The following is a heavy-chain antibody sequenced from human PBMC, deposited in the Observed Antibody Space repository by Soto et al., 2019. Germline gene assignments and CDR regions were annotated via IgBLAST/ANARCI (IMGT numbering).Heavy chain of an antibody. J-gene: IGHJ6*02. CDR2: IIHSEST. Sequence: SEPLSLTCAVYGGSFSAYYWSWVRQPPGKGLEWIGEIIHSESTKYNPSLKSRVTISVDTSKNQFSLKLSSVTAADTAVYYCARQRPTDGRWEFANYYGMDVWGQGTPVTVS. CDR3: ARQRPTDGRWEFANYYGMDV. V-gene: IGHV4-34*12. CDR1: GGSFSAYY. D-gene: IGHD1-26*01.